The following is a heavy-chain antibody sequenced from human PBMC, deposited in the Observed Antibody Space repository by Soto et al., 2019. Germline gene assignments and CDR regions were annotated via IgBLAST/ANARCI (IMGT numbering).Heavy chain of an antibody. V-gene: IGHV3-48*03. Sequence: GGSLRLSCVGSGFTFSYYEMNWVRQAPGKGLERVAFISHTDRLTHYPDSVRGRFTISRDNAKNSLCLHMTSLRVEDTAVYYCARDTGRASADLWGQGTLVTVSS. D-gene: IGHD6-13*01. CDR3: ARDTGRASADL. CDR1: GFTFSYYE. CDR2: ISHTDRLT. J-gene: IGHJ5*02.